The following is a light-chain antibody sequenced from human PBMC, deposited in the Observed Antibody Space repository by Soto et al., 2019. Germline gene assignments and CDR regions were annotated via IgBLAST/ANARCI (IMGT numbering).Light chain of an antibody. CDR3: HQFGYSPRT. CDR2: ATS. J-gene: IGKJ1*01. Sequence: EIVLTQSPGTLSLSPGETATLSCRASQTVNSDYLAWFQQRPGQAPRLLIFATSRRATDIPDRFSGSGSGTDFTLAIRRLEPEDFAVYYCHQFGYSPRTFSQGTKVE. V-gene: IGKV3-20*01. CDR1: QTVNSDY.